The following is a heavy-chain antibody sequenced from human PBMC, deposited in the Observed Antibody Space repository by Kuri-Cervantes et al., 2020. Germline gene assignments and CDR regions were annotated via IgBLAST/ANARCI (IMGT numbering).Heavy chain of an antibody. CDR2: IYWDDDK. Sequence: SGPTLVKPTQTLTLTCTFSGFSLSTSGVGVGWIRQPPGKALEWLALIYWDDDKRYSPSLKSRLTITKDTSKNQVVLTMTNMDPVDTATYYCAHSLLVGRSSSSQYNWFDPWGQGTLVTVSS. D-gene: IGHD6-6*01. V-gene: IGHV2-5*02. CDR1: GFSLSTSGVG. CDR3: AHSLLVGRSSSSQYNWFDP. J-gene: IGHJ5*02.